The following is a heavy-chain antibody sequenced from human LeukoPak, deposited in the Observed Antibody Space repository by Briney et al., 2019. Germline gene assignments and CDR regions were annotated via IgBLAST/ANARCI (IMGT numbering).Heavy chain of an antibody. CDR2: ISYDRSNK. CDR1: GFTFSSYG. CDR3: AKTSGWQNYFYYGMDV. V-gene: IGHV3-30*18. D-gene: IGHD6-19*01. Sequence: GRSLRLSCAASGFTFSSYGMHWVRQAPGKGLEWVAVISYDRSNKYYADSVKGRFTISRDNSKNTLYLQMNSLRAEDTAVYYCAKTSGWQNYFYYGMDVWGQGTTVTVSS. J-gene: IGHJ6*02.